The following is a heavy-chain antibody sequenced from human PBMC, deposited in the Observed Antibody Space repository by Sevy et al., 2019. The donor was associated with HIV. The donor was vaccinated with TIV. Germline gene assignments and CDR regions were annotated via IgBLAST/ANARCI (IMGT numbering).Heavy chain of an antibody. J-gene: IGHJ5*02. CDR3: ARDFNDCWGGYYHHNWFDP. D-gene: IGHD3-3*01. CDR2: IKQDGSEK. V-gene: IGHV3-7*01. CDR1: GFTFSSYW. Sequence: GGSLRLSCAASGFTFSSYWMSWVRQAPGKGLEWVANIKQDGSEKYYVDSVKGRFTISRDNAKNSLYLQMNSLRAEGMAVYDCARDFNDCWGGYYHHNWFDPWGQGTLVTVSS.